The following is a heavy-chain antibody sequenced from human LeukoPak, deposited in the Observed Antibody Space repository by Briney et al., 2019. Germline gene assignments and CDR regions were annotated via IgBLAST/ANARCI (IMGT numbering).Heavy chain of an antibody. CDR3: ARDDDYGTY. J-gene: IGHJ4*02. D-gene: IGHD4-17*01. CDR1: GYTLTELS. Sequence: ASVKVSCKVSGYTLTELSMHWVRQAPGKGLEWMGGFDPEDGETIYAQKFQGRVTMTRDTSTSTVNLELSSLRSEDTAVYYCARDDDYGTYWGQGTLVTVSS. CDR2: FDPEDGET. V-gene: IGHV1-24*01.